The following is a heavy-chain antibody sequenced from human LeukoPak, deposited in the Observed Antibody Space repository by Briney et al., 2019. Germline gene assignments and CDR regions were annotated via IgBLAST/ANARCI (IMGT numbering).Heavy chain of an antibody. V-gene: IGHV3-23*01. CDR2: ISGSGGST. CDR3: ANLYGDFGFDY. D-gene: IGHD4-17*01. CDR1: GFSISSSY. J-gene: IGHJ4*02. Sequence: PGGSLRLSCAASGFSISSSYMSWVRQAPGKGLEWVSAISGSGGSTYYADSVKGRFTISRDNSKNTLYLQMNSLRAEDTAVYYCANLYGDFGFDYWGQGTLVTVSS.